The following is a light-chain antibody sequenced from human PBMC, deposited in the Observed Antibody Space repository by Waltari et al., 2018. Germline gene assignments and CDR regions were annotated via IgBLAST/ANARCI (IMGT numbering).Light chain of an antibody. Sequence: EIVMTQSPDTLSVSPGERDTLSCRASHNINKNSAWYQQRPGHPPRLLIYGASTRATDIPARFSGSGSGTEFTLTISSLQSEDFAIYYCQQYIDWPPDTFGQGTKVDIK. CDR2: GAS. J-gene: IGKJ2*01. V-gene: IGKV3-15*01. CDR3: QQYIDWPPDT. CDR1: HNINKN.